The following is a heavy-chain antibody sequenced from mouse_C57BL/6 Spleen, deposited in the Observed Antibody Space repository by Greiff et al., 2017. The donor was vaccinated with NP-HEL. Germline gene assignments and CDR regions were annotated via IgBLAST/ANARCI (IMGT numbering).Heavy chain of an antibody. D-gene: IGHD1-1*01. J-gene: IGHJ2*01. CDR1: GYTFTSYW. CDR2: INPSNGGT. Sequence: VQLQQSGTELVKPGASVKLSCKASGYTFTSYWMHWVKQRPGQGLEWIGNINPSNGGTNYNEKFKSKATLTVDKSSSTAYMQLSSLTSEDSAVYYCARSGAITTVVATRDYWGQGTTLTVSS. CDR3: ARSGAITTVVATRDY. V-gene: IGHV1-53*01.